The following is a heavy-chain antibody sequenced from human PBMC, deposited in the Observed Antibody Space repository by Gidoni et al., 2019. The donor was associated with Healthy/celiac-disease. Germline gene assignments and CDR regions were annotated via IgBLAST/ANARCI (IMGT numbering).Heavy chain of an antibody. CDR2: INHSAST. V-gene: IGHV4-34*01. J-gene: IGHJ5*02. CDR1: GGSFSGSY. CDR3: ARRRGAVRGVILYNWFDP. D-gene: IGHD3-10*01. Sequence: QVQLQQWGAGLLKPSETLSIPCDVYGGSFSGSYWSWIRKPPGKGPAWIGEINHSASTNYNPSLKSRVTISVATSKNQSSLKLSPVTAADTAVYYCARRRGAVRGVILYNWFDPWGQVTLLTVPS.